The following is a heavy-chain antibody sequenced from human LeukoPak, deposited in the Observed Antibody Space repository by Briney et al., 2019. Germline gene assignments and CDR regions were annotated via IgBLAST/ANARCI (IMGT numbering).Heavy chain of an antibody. Sequence: SETLSLTCTVSGGSITVYYWNWVRQPAGQGLEWLGRVYSSGVGNYNPSLTSRVTMSVDTSKNQFYLKLTSLTAADTAVYYCAREEFLHEIDSSGYFVYWGQGTLVTVSS. D-gene: IGHD3-22*01. CDR3: AREEFLHEIDSSGYFVY. J-gene: IGHJ4*02. V-gene: IGHV4-4*07. CDR1: GGSITVYY. CDR2: VYSSGVG.